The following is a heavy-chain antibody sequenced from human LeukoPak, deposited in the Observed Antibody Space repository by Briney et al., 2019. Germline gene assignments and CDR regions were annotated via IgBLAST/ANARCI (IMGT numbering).Heavy chain of an antibody. CDR2: ISAYNGNT. D-gene: IGHD2-2*01. Sequence: ASVKVSCKASGYTFTSYGISWVRQAPGQGREWRGWISAYNGNTNYAQKLQGRVTMTTDTSTSTAYMELRSLRSDDTAVYYCARASGVVVVPAASIWGQGTMVTVSS. CDR1: GYTFTSYG. V-gene: IGHV1-18*01. J-gene: IGHJ3*02. CDR3: ARASGVVVVPAASI.